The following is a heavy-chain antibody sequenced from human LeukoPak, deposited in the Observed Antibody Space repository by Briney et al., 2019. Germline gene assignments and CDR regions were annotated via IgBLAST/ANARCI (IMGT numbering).Heavy chain of an antibody. V-gene: IGHV3-23*01. CDR3: AKGDLGWEPLWS. CDR2: ISGSGGST. J-gene: IGHJ4*02. D-gene: IGHD1-26*01. CDR1: GFTFSSYG. Sequence: GGSLRLSCAASGFTFSSYGMSWVRQAPGKGLEWVSAISGSGGSTYYADSVKGRFTISRDNSKNTLYVQMNSLRAEDTAVYYCAKGDLGWEPLWSWGQGTLVTVSS.